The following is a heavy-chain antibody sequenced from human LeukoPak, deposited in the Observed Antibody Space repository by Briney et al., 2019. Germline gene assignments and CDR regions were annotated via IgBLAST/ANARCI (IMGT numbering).Heavy chain of an antibody. J-gene: IGHJ3*02. CDR2: ISSSSSYT. V-gene: IGHV3-21*05. D-gene: IGHD3-10*01. Sequence: GGSLRLSCEASGFTFSSYEMNWVRQAPGKGLEWVSYISSSSSYTNYADSVKGRFTISRDNAKNSLYLQMNSLRAEDTAVYYCARAARYYGSGFDAFDIWGQGTMVTVSS. CDR3: ARAARYYGSGFDAFDI. CDR1: GFTFSSYE.